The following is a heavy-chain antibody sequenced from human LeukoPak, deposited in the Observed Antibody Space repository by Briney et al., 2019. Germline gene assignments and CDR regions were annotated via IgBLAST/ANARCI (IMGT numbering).Heavy chain of an antibody. CDR2: ISGDETST. CDR3: ARVRYSYGPPYYFDY. CDR1: GFTFSSYA. Sequence: PGGSLRLSCAASGFTFSSYAMSWVRQAPGKGLEWVSGISGDETSTYYADSVKGRFTISRDNSKKTLYLQMNSLRAEDTAVYYCARVRYSYGPPYYFDYWGQGTLVTVSS. J-gene: IGHJ4*02. V-gene: IGHV3-23*01. D-gene: IGHD5-18*01.